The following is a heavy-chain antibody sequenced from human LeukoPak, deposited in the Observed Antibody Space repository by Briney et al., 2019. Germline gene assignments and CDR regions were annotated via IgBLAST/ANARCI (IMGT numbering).Heavy chain of an antibody. V-gene: IGHV1-2*02. CDR3: ASGQQLGIYFDY. Sequence: ASVKVSCKASGYTFTGYYMHWVRQAPGQGLEWMGWINPNSGGTNYAQKFQGRVTMTRDTSISTAYMELSSLRSEDTAVYYCASGQQLGIYFDYWGQGTLVSVSS. CDR1: GYTFTGYY. D-gene: IGHD6-13*01. J-gene: IGHJ4*02. CDR2: INPNSGGT.